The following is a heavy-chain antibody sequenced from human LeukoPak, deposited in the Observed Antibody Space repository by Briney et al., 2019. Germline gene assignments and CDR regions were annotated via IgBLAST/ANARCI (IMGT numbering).Heavy chain of an antibody. J-gene: IGHJ4*02. CDR1: GFTFSSFT. V-gene: IGHV3-21*01. Sequence: PGGSLRLSCVASGFTFSSFTMNWVRQAPGKGLEWGSSISSGRTYIYYADSVKGRFTISRDNAKNSLCLQMNSLRAEDTAVYYCASLSRLGFLETDYWGQGTLVTVSS. D-gene: IGHD3-3*01. CDR3: ASLSRLGFLETDY. CDR2: ISSGRTYI.